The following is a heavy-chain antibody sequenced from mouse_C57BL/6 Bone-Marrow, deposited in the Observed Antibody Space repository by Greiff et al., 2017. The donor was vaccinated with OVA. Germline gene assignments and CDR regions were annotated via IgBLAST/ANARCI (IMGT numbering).Heavy chain of an antibody. CDR3: ARYRGLDYDMDY. V-gene: IGHV7-3*01. Sequence: EVKLVESGGGLVQPGGSLSLSCAASGFTFTDYYMSWVRQPPGKALEWLGFIRNTANGYTTEYNASVKGRFTISRDNSQSILYLQMSGLRAEDSATYYCARYRGLDYDMDYWGQGTSVTVSS. CDR2: IRNTANGYTT. D-gene: IGHD2-2*01. J-gene: IGHJ4*01. CDR1: GFTFTDYY.